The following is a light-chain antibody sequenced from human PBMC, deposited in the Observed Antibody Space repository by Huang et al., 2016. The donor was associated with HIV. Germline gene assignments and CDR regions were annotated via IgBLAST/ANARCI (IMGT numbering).Light chain of an antibody. CDR1: QSVSTN. V-gene: IGKV3-15*01. CDR3: HQYNSWPIT. J-gene: IGKJ3*01. Sequence: EIVMTQSPATLSVFPVEGATLSCRASQSVSTNVAWYQQKPGQAPRLLLYGASTRATGVPARFRGRGSGTEFALTISSLQSEDFAVYFCHQYNSWPITFGPGTKVDIK. CDR2: GAS.